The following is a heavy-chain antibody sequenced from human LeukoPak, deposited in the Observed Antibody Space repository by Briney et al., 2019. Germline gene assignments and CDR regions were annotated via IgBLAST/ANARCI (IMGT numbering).Heavy chain of an antibody. D-gene: IGHD3-10*01. J-gene: IGHJ3*02. CDR1: GGSLSSTRYY. V-gene: IGHV4-39*07. Sequence: SETLSLTCTVSGGSLSSTRYYWGWIRQPPGKGLEWIGSIYYSGSTYYNPSLKSRVTISVDTSKNQFSLKLSSVTAADTAVYYCASYPKYYGSEGWVAFDIWGQGTMVTVSS. CDR2: IYYSGST. CDR3: ASYPKYYGSEGWVAFDI.